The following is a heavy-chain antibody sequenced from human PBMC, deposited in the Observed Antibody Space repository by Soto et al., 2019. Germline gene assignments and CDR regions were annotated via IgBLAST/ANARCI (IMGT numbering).Heavy chain of an antibody. CDR1: GYTFNNYD. D-gene: IGHD3-22*01. J-gene: IGHJ4*02. Sequence: ASVKVSCKASGYTFNNYDIHWVRQAPGHGLEWMGWMNPNSGNTGYAQNFRGRVTMTQNTAIGTAYMELSSLRSDDTATYYCARGGTSMIVAKNFDYWGQGTRVTVSS. CDR2: MNPNSGNT. CDR3: ARGGTSMIVAKNFDY. V-gene: IGHV1-8*02.